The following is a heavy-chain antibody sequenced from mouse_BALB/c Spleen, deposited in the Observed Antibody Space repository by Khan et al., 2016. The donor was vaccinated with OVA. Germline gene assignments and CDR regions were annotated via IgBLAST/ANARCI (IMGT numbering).Heavy chain of an antibody. CDR1: GYSITSGYY. V-gene: IGHV3-6*02. CDR3: VRSLYGYDPAWFTY. D-gene: IGHD2-2*01. Sequence: EVQLQESGPGLVKPSQSLSLTCSVTGYSITSGYYCNWIRQFPGNKLEWMGYISYDGSNNYNPSLRNRISVTRDTSKNQFFLKLNSVTTEDTATYDCVRSLYGYDPAWFTYWGQGTLVTVSA. J-gene: IGHJ3*01. CDR2: ISYDGSN.